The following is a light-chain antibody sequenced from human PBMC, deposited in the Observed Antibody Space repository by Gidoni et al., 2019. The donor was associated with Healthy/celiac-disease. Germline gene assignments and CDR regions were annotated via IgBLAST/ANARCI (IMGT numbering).Light chain of an antibody. CDR1: QSVSSY. Sequence: EILLTQSPATLSLSPGERATLSCRASQSVSSYLAWYQQKPGQAPRLLLYDASNRATGIPARFSGRGSGTDFTLPISSLEPEDFAVYYCQQRSNWPPYTFGQGTKLEIK. V-gene: IGKV3-11*01. CDR3: QQRSNWPPYT. J-gene: IGKJ2*01. CDR2: DAS.